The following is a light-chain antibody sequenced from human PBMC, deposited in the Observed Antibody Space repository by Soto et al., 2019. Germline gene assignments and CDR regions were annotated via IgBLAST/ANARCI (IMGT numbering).Light chain of an antibody. J-gene: IGLJ1*01. Sequence: QSVLTQPASVSGSPGQSITISCTGTSSDVGGYNYASWYQQHPGKAPKLIIYDVSDRPSGVSNRFSGSKSGNTASLTISGLQAEDEADYYCSSYTSSNSYVFGTGTKVTVL. CDR2: DVS. CDR1: SSDVGGYNY. CDR3: SSYTSSNSYV. V-gene: IGLV2-14*01.